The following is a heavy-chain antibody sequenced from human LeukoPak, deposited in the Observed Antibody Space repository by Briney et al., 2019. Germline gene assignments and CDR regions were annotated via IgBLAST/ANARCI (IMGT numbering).Heavy chain of an antibody. CDR2: ISSSSSYI. J-gene: IGHJ4*02. V-gene: IGHV3-21*01. Sequence: GGSLRLSCAASGFTFSSYSMNWVRQAPGKGLEWVSSISSSSSYIYYADSVKGRFTISRDNAKNSLYLQMNSLRAEDTAVYYCAKGALVVPAAKPFDYWGQGTLVTVSS. CDR1: GFTFSSYS. D-gene: IGHD2-2*01. CDR3: AKGALVVPAAKPFDY.